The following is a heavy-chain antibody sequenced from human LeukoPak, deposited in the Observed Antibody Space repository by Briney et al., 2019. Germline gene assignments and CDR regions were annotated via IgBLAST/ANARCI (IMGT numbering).Heavy chain of an antibody. CDR1: GFTFSSYG. J-gene: IGHJ4*02. CDR2: ISYDGSNK. D-gene: IGHD1-1*01. Sequence: PGRSLRLSCAASGFTFSSYGMHWVRQAPGKGLEWVAVISYDGSNKYYADSVKGRFTISRDNSKKTLYLQMNSLRAEDTAVYYCAKDQRSNNWPIFDYWGQGTLVTVSS. CDR3: AKDQRSNNWPIFDY. V-gene: IGHV3-30*18.